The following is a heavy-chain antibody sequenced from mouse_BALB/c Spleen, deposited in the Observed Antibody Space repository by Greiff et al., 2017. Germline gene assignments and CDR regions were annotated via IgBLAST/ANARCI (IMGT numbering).Heavy chain of an antibody. CDR1: GFNIKDTY. CDR3: ARFGIYYGSSNGGGYFDY. V-gene: IGHV14-3*02. J-gene: IGHJ2*01. D-gene: IGHD1-1*01. CDR2: IDPANGNT. Sequence: VQLQQSGAELVKPGASVKLSCTASGFNIKDTYMHWVKQRPEQGLEWIGRIDPANGNTKYDPKFQGKATITADTSSNTAYLQLSSLTSEDTAVYYCARFGIYYGSSNGGGYFDYWGQGTTLTVSS.